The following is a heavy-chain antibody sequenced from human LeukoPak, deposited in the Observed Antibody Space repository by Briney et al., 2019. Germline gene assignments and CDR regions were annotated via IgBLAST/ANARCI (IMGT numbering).Heavy chain of an antibody. CDR2: ISGSGSTI. Sequence: PGGSLRLSCAASGFTFSDYYMSWVRQAPGRGLEWISYISGSGSTIYYADSVKGRFTITRDNAKKSLYLQMNSLRAEDTAVYYCARSGISGSYYAYWGQGTLVTVSS. J-gene: IGHJ4*02. D-gene: IGHD1-26*01. V-gene: IGHV3-11*04. CDR3: ARSGISGSYYAY. CDR1: GFTFSDYY.